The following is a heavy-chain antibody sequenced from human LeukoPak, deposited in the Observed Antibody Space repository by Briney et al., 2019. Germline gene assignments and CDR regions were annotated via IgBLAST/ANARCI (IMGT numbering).Heavy chain of an antibody. V-gene: IGHV3-7*01. D-gene: IGHD3-3*01. Sequence: GGSLRLSCAASGFVFRNYFMSWVRQAPGKGLEWVASKKNDGSERYYVDSVRGRYTISRDNTKNSLFLQMSSLRAEDTAVYYCATDRGWRTSGYYLYYFEYWGQGTLVTFSS. CDR3: ATDRGWRTSGYYLYYFEY. J-gene: IGHJ4*02. CDR1: GFVFRNYF. CDR2: KKNDGSER.